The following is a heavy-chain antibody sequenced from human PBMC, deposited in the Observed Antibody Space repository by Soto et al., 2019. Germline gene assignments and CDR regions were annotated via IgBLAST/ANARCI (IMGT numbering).Heavy chain of an antibody. D-gene: IGHD6-13*01. J-gene: IGHJ5*02. CDR3: ARDQGVAAAGITWFDP. Sequence: SETLSLTCTVSGASMNSYHWSWIRQPAGKGLEWIGHIHSSGSTNYNPSLKSRVTMSVDTSKNQFSLRLMSLTAADTAVYYCARDQGVAAAGITWFDPWGQGSLVTVSS. CDR2: IHSSGST. CDR1: GASMNSYH. V-gene: IGHV4-4*07.